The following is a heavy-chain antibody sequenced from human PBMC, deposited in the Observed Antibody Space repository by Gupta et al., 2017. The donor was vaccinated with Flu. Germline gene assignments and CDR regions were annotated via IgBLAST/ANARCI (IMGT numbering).Heavy chain of an antibody. CDR2: ISGNSGSI. Sequence: EVQLVESGGGLVQHGRSVRVSCAASGFTFDDYAMHWVRPAPGKGVEWGSWISGNSGSIGYADSVKGRFTISRDNAKNSLYLQMNSLRAEDTALYYCAREFVVVGGDGIDVWGQGTTVTVSS. CDR1: GFTFDDYA. J-gene: IGHJ6*02. D-gene: IGHD2-2*01. CDR3: AREFVVVGGDGIDV. V-gene: IGHV3-9*01.